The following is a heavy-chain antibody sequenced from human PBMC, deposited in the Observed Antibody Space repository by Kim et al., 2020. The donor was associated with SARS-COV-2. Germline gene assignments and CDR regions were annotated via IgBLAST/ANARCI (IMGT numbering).Heavy chain of an antibody. D-gene: IGHD4-17*01. V-gene: IGHV5-51*01. CDR2: IYPDDSNN. CDR1: GYSFSGYW. J-gene: IGHJ5*02. Sequence: GESLKISCKGFGYSFSGYWITWVRQMPGKGLEWMGIIYPDDSNNRYSPSFRGQVTMSLDKSINTAYLQLNSLKASDTAMYYCARQAVTVPTLNSVSFDPWGQGTLVTVSS. CDR3: ARQAVTVPTLNSVSFDP.